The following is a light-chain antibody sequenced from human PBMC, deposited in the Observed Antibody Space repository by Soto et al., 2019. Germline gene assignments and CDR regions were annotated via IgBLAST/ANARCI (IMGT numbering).Light chain of an antibody. CDR1: SSNIGAGYD. V-gene: IGLV1-40*01. Sequence: QSVLTQPPSVSGAPGQRVTISCTGSSSNIGAGYDVHWYQQLPGTAPKLLIYGNSNRPAGVPDRFSGSKSGTSASLAITGLRAEDEAEYYCQAYDSSLSGWVFGGGTKLTFL. J-gene: IGLJ3*02. CDR2: GNS. CDR3: QAYDSSLSGWV.